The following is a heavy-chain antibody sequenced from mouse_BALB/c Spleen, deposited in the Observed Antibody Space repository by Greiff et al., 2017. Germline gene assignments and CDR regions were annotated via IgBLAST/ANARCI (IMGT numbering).Heavy chain of an antibody. CDR1: GFTFSSYG. CDR3: ARHEYGNYEGVAWFAY. Sequence: EVMLVESGGDLVKPGGSLKLSCAASGFTFSSYGMSWVRQTPDKRLEWVATISSGGSYTYYPDSVKGRCTISRDNAKNTLYLQMSSLKSEATAMYYWARHEYGNYEGVAWFAYWGQGTLVTVSA. J-gene: IGHJ3*01. V-gene: IGHV5-6*01. D-gene: IGHD2-10*02. CDR2: ISSGGSYT.